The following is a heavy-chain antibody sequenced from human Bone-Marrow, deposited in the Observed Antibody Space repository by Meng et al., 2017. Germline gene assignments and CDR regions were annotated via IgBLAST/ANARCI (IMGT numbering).Heavy chain of an antibody. D-gene: IGHD4-11*01. CDR3: ARGPTTMAHDFDY. CDR2: INHSGST. Sequence: QVHLQQWGAGLLKPSEPLSLTCVVSGGSFSDYYWSWIRPPPEKGLEWIGEINHSGSTNYNPSLESRATISVDTSQNNLSLKLISVTAADSAVYYCARGPTTMAHDFDYWGQGTLVTVSS. J-gene: IGHJ4*02. V-gene: IGHV4-34*01. CDR1: GGSFSDYY.